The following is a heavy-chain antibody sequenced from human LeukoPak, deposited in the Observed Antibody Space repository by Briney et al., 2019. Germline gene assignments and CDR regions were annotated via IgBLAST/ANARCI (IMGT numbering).Heavy chain of an antibody. CDR1: GFNFNTFW. CDR2: IKEDESEK. D-gene: IGHD3-22*01. J-gene: IGHJ6*02. Sequence: GGSLRLSCAASGFNFNTFWLSWVRLAPGKGLEWVANIKEDESEKYYVDSVKGRFTISRDNAKNSLYLQMNSLRAEDTALYYCAKALSAYYYDSSGYYSTGYYYGMDVWGQGTTVTVSS. CDR3: AKALSAYYYDSSGYYSTGYYYGMDV. V-gene: IGHV3-7*03.